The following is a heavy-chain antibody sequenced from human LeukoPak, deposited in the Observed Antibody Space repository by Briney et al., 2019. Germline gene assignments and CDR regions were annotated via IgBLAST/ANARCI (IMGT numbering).Heavy chain of an antibody. CDR2: INSRSNYI. J-gene: IGHJ3*02. V-gene: IGHV3-21*01. CDR1: GFTFSSYS. CDR3: AREDGTVGATSAFDI. D-gene: IGHD1-26*01. Sequence: GGSLRLSCAASGFTFSSYSMNWVRQAPGKGLEWVSSINSRSNYIYYADSLKGRFTISRDNAKNSLYLQMNSLRAEDTAMYYCAREDGTVGATSAFDIWAKGQWSPSLQ.